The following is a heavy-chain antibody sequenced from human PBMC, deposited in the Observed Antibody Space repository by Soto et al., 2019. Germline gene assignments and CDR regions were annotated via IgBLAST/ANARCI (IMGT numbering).Heavy chain of an antibody. D-gene: IGHD6-13*01. Sequence: SVKGSCKAFGGTFNNFAFSWVRQAHGQGLEWMGGIIPIFDTANYAQSFQGRVTITADESKSTVYMELSSLRSGDTAIYYCARDVGFQHQLLDFLTLGHAPLV. J-gene: IGHJ5*01. V-gene: IGHV1-69*13. CDR3: ARDVGFQHQLLDFLT. CDR1: GGTFNNFA. CDR2: IIPIFDTA.